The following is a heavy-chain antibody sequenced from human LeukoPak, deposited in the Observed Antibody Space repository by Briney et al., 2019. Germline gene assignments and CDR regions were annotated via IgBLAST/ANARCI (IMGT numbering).Heavy chain of an antibody. CDR1: GYTFTSYG. Sequence: ASVKVSCKASGYTFTSYGISWVRQAPGQGLEWTGWISAYNGNTNYAQKLQGRVTMTTDTSTSTAYMELRSLRSDDTAVYYCARDRVPLYGSGSYYVYWGQGTLVTVSS. CDR2: ISAYNGNT. V-gene: IGHV1-18*04. CDR3: ARDRVPLYGSGSYYVY. D-gene: IGHD3-10*01. J-gene: IGHJ4*02.